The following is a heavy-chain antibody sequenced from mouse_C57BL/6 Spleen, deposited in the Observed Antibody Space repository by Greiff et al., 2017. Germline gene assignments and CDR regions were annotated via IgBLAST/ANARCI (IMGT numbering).Heavy chain of an antibody. D-gene: IGHD1-1*01. CDR2: IYPSDSET. CDR1: GYTFTSYW. CDR3: ATYDHNEGDAMDY. Sequence: QVQLQQPGAELVRPGSSVKLSCKASGYTFTSYWMDWVKQRPGQGLEWIGNIYPSDSETNYNQKFKDKATLTEDKSSSTAYMQLSSLTSEDSAVYYCATYDHNEGDAMDYWGQGTSVTVSS. V-gene: IGHV1-61*01. J-gene: IGHJ4*01.